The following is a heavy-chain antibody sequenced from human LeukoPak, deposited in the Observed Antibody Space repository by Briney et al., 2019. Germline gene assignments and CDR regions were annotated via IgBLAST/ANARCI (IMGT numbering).Heavy chain of an antibody. D-gene: IGHD5-18*01. CDR2: IVSKTDGGTT. J-gene: IGHJ4*02. Sequence: GGSLRLSCAASGFTFSNAWMNWVRQAPGKGLEWVGRIVSKTDGGTTGYAAPVKGRFTISRDNSKNTLYLQMNSLRAEDTAVYYCAKDPRYSYGYELDYWGQGTLVTVSS. CDR1: GFTFSNAW. CDR3: AKDPRYSYGYELDY. V-gene: IGHV3-15*04.